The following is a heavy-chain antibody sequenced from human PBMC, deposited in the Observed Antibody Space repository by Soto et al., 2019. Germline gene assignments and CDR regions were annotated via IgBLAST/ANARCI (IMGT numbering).Heavy chain of an antibody. Sequence: ASVKVSCKASGYTFTNYGISWVRQAPGQGLEWMGWINVYNGNTKYAQKFQGRVTMTTDTSTNTAYMELRSLTSDDTAVYYCARDCTGGSCFCIYWGQGTLVTVSS. CDR1: GYTFTNYG. CDR3: ARDCTGGSCFCIY. J-gene: IGHJ4*02. D-gene: IGHD2-15*01. CDR2: INVYNGNT. V-gene: IGHV1-18*01.